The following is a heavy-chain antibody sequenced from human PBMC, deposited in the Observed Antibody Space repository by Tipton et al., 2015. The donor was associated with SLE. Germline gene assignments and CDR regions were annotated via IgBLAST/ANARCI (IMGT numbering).Heavy chain of an antibody. V-gene: IGHV4-61*02. CDR1: GGSISSGSHY. D-gene: IGHD1-26*01. CDR2: IHTSGST. Sequence: TLSLTCTVSGGSISSGSHYWNWVRQPAGKGLEWIGRIHTSGSTNYNPSLNSRVTISVDMSKNHFSLELSSVTAADTAVYYCARDFRAGGNWFDPWGQGTLVTVSS. J-gene: IGHJ5*02. CDR3: ARDFRAGGNWFDP.